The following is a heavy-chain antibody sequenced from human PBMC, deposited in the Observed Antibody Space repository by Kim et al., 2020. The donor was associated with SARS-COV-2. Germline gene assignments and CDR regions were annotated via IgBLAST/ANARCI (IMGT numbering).Heavy chain of an antibody. D-gene: IGHD3-22*01. CDR3: ARGNGITMRGFDY. V-gene: IGHV4-34*01. Sequence: YNPSRKSRVTISVDTSKHQFSLKLSSVTAADTAVYYCARGNGITMRGFDYWGQGTLVTVSS. J-gene: IGHJ4*02.